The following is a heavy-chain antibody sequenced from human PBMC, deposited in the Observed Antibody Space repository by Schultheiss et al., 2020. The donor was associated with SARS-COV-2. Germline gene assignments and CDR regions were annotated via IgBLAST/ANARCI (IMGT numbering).Heavy chain of an antibody. V-gene: IGHV3-23*01. CDR1: GFTFSSYA. CDR2: ISGSGGST. CDR3: TTDFWSIAARPGPIDY. D-gene: IGHD6-6*01. Sequence: GGSLRLSCAASGFTFSSYAMSWVRQSPGKGLEWVSAISGSGGSTYYADSVKGRFTISRDNFKNTLYLQMNSLKTEDTAVYYCTTDFWSIAARPGPIDYWGQGTLVTVSS. J-gene: IGHJ4*02.